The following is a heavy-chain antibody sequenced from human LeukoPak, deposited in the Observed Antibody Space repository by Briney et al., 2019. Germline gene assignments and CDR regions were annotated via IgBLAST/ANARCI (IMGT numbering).Heavy chain of an antibody. CDR3: ARALSYYYYMDV. J-gene: IGHJ6*03. CDR1: GFTFSNSW. Sequence: GGSLRLSCAGSGFTFSNSWMGWVRQAPGKGLEWVANIKQDGSEKYYVDSVKGRFTISRDNAKNSLYLQMNSLRAEDTAVYYCARALSYYYYMDVWGKGTTVTVSS. CDR2: IKQDGSEK. V-gene: IGHV3-7*01.